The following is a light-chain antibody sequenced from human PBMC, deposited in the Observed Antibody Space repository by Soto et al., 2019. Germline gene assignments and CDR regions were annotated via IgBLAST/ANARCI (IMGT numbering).Light chain of an antibody. CDR2: DAS. CDR3: LQYNGYYRT. J-gene: IGKJ1*01. V-gene: IGKV1-5*01. Sequence: DIQMTQSPSTLSASVGDTVTITCXASQTISGWLAWYQQRPGKAPNLLIFDASTLESGVPSRFSGSGSGTTFTLTISSLQSDDFATYYCLQYNGYYRTFGQGTKVDI. CDR1: QTISGW.